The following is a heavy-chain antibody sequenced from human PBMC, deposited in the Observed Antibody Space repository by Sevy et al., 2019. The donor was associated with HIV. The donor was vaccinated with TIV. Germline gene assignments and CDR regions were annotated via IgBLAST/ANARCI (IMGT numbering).Heavy chain of an antibody. CDR3: ARRLSSAWYFDF. CDR2: IYRDGTT. V-gene: IGHV3-53*01. CDR1: GFSVSRNR. J-gene: IGHJ4*02. D-gene: IGHD6-19*01. Sequence: GGSLRLSCAASGFSVSRNRINWVRQAPGKGQEWISVIYRDGTTQYADSVKGRFTISRDTSNNTVYLQVSSLRADDTAVYYCARRLSSAWYFDFWGQGPLVTVSS.